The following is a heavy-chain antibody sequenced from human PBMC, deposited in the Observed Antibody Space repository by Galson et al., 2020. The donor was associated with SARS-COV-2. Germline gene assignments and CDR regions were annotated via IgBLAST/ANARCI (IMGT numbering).Heavy chain of an antibody. CDR2: IWYDGSYK. CDR1: GFTFSTYG. J-gene: IGHJ3*02. D-gene: IGHD3-10*01. Sequence: TGGSLRLSCEASGFTFSTYGMDWVRQAPGKGLEWVAVIWYDGSYKYYADSVKGRFTISRDNSKNTLYLQRNSLRADDTAVYYCARGSSSHAFDIWGQGTMVTVSS. V-gene: IGHV3-33*08. CDR3: ARGSSSHAFDI.